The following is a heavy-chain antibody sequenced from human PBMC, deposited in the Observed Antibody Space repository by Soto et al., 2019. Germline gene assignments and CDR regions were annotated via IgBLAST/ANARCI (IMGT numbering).Heavy chain of an antibody. D-gene: IGHD4-4*01. CDR1: GFTFSSYS. CDR2: ISSSSSYI. Sequence: EVQMVESGGGLVKPGGSLRLSCAASGFTFSSYSMNWVRQAPGKGLEWVSSISSSSSYIYYADSVKGRFTISRDNAKNSLYLQMNSLRAEDTAVYYCAAGGATVTTSPYYYYYMDVWGKGTTVTVSS. J-gene: IGHJ6*03. CDR3: AAGGATVTTSPYYYYYMDV. V-gene: IGHV3-21*01.